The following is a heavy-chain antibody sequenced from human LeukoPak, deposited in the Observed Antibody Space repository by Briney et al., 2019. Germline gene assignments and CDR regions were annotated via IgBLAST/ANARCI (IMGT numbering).Heavy chain of an antibody. V-gene: IGHV3-33*06. D-gene: IGHD6-25*01. CDR3: AKISSSAVSNFVY. Sequence: PGRSLSLLCAASGFTFSTYAMHWVRQAPGKGLEWVAFIWPDGSKKYYADSVKGRFAISRENSKNTVYLQMNDLRPEDTALYFCAKISSSAVSNFVYWGRRALLTVSS. CDR1: GFTFSTYA. J-gene: IGHJ4*02. CDR2: IWPDGSKK.